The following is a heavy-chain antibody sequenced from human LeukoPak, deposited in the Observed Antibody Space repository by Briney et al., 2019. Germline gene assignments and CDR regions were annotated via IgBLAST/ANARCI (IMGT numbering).Heavy chain of an antibody. CDR2: ISGSGGST. CDR3: AKGLSVLLWFGGDSVDAFDI. V-gene: IGHV3-23*01. Sequence: LPGRSLRLSCAASGFTFSSYAMSWVRQAPGKGLEWVSAISGSGGSTYYADSVKGRFTISRDNSKNTLYLQMNSLRAEDTAVYYCAKGLSVLLWFGGDSVDAFDIWGQGTMVTVSS. D-gene: IGHD3-10*01. CDR1: GFTFSSYA. J-gene: IGHJ3*02.